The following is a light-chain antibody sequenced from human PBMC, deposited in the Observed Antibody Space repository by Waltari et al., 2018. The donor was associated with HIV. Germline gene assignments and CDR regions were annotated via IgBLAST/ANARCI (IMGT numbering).Light chain of an antibody. V-gene: IGLV2-8*01. CDR2: EVY. Sequence: QSALAQPPSASGSPGQSVTISCSGTSSDVGGYQSVCWSQQHPGKAPTLIIYEVYKRPSGVPARFSGSKSGNAASLTVSGLRPEDEGDYYCSSYGGRDNLVFGAGTKLTVL. CDR1: SSDVGGYQS. CDR3: SSYGGRDNLV. J-gene: IGLJ3*02.